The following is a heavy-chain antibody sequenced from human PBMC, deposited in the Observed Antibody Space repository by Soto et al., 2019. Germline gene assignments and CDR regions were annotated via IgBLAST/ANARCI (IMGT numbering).Heavy chain of an antibody. CDR3: ARDLHYGDSY. J-gene: IGHJ4*02. D-gene: IGHD4-17*01. Sequence: GASVKVSCKASAYTFTSYYMHWVRQAPGQGLEWMGMISPYDGNTSYAQKLQGRVTMTRDTSTSTAYIELRSLRSDDTAVYYCARDLHYGDSYWGQGTLVTVSS. CDR2: ISPYDGNT. V-gene: IGHV1-46*01. CDR1: AYTFTSYY.